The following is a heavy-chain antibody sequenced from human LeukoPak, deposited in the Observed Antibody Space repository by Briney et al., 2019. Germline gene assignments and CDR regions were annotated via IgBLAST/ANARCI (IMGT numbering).Heavy chain of an antibody. D-gene: IGHD6-19*01. CDR2: INPNSGGT. CDR1: GYTFTDYF. CDR3: ARVAVAGLFYYMDV. J-gene: IGHJ6*03. Sequence: ASVKVSCKASGYTFTDYFMHWVRQAPGQGLEWMGWINPNSGGTNYAQKFQGRVTMTRDTSISTAYMELSSLRSEDTAVYYCARVAVAGLFYYMDVWGKGTTVTVSS. V-gene: IGHV1-2*02.